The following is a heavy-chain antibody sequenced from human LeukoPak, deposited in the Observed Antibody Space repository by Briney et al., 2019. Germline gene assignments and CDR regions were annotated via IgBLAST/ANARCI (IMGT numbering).Heavy chain of an antibody. J-gene: IGHJ4*02. CDR2: IIPIFGTA. Sequence: PVKVSCKASGGTFSSYAISWVRQAPGQGLEWMGGIIPIFGTANYAQRFQGRVTITADKSTSTAYMELSSLRSEDTAVYYCARHFYSGWYDREFDYWGQGTLVTVSS. D-gene: IGHD6-19*01. V-gene: IGHV1-69*06. CDR1: GGTFSSYA. CDR3: ARHFYSGWYDREFDY.